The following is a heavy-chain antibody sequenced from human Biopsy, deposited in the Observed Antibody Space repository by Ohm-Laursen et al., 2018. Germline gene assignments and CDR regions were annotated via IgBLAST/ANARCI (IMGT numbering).Heavy chain of an antibody. Sequence: GASVKVSCKAPGGTFSNYGVNWVRQAPGQGLEWLGGNIPILGTGNYAQKFQDRVTVAADTSTSTATMELRSLRSDDTAVYYCATKLTGYFHHWGQGIAVTVSP. D-gene: IGHD3-9*01. CDR2: NIPILGTG. CDR1: GGTFSNYG. V-gene: IGHV1-69*06. J-gene: IGHJ1*01. CDR3: ATKLTGYFHH.